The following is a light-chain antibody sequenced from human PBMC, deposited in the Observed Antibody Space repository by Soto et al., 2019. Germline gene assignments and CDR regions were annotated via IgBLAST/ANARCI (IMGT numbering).Light chain of an antibody. CDR2: GAS. Sequence: EIVLTQSPGTLSLSPGERATLSCRASQSVTSGYLGWYQQKPGQAPRLLIYGASSRSTGISDRFSGSGSGTDFTLTISRLEPEDLAVYYCQPYATCTPMYTFGQGTKVEIK. CDR3: QPYATCTPMYT. V-gene: IGKV3-20*01. CDR1: QSVTSGY. J-gene: IGKJ2*01.